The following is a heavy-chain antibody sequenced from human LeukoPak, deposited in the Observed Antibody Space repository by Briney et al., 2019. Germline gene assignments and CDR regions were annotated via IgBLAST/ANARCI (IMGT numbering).Heavy chain of an antibody. V-gene: IGHV1-46*01. D-gene: IGHD4-11*01. CDR3: AREMGGYSINSEAFDI. CDR2: INPSGGSA. J-gene: IGHJ3*02. CDR1: GYTFTDYC. Sequence: GASVKVSCKASGYTFTDYCIHWVRQAPGQGLEWMGIINPSGGSASYAQKFQGRVTMTRDTSTSTVYMELSSLRSEDTAVYYCAREMGGYSINSEAFDIWGQGTMVTVSS.